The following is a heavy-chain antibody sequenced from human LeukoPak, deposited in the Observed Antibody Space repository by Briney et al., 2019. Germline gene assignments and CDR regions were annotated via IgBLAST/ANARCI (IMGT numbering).Heavy chain of an antibody. J-gene: IGHJ5*02. Sequence: SETLSLTCTVSGGSISSGGYYWSWIRQHPGKGLEWIGYIYYSGSTYYNPSLKSRVTISVDTSKNQFSLKLSSVTAADTAVYYCARGSIRHYYGSGSPLNWFDPWGQGTLVTVSS. CDR3: ARGSIRHYYGSGSPLNWFDP. CDR1: GGSISSGGYY. V-gene: IGHV4-31*03. CDR2: IYYSGST. D-gene: IGHD3-10*01.